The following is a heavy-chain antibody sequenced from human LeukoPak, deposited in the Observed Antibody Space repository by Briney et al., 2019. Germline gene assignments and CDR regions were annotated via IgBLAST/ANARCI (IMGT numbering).Heavy chain of an antibody. CDR3: ARATRPNDFWSGYWYYYYGMDV. Sequence: GGSLRLSCAASGFTFSSYAMHWVRQAPGKGLEWVAVISYDGSNKYYADSVKGRFTISRDNSKNTLYLQMNSLRAEDTAVYYCARATRPNDFWSGYWYYYYGMDVWGQGTTVAVSS. D-gene: IGHD3-3*01. CDR2: ISYDGSNK. V-gene: IGHV3-30*04. CDR1: GFTFSSYA. J-gene: IGHJ6*02.